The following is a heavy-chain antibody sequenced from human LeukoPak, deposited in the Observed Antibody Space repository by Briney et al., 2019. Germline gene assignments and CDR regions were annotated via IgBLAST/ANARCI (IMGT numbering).Heavy chain of an antibody. CDR1: GYTLTELS. CDR2: FDPEDGET. V-gene: IGHV1-24*01. Sequence: ASVKVSCKVSGYTLTELSMHWVRQAPGKGLEWMGGFDPEDGETIYAQKFQRRVTMTEDTPTHTAYMEPTRLRSEDTAVYYCATGKRITMIVVVISGADYAFDIWGQGTMVTVSS. J-gene: IGHJ3*02. CDR3: ATGKRITMIVVVISGADYAFDI. D-gene: IGHD3-22*01.